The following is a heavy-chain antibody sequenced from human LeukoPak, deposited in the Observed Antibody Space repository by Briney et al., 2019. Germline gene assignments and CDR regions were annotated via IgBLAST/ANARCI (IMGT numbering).Heavy chain of an antibody. Sequence: SETLSLTCSVSGGSMSSYYWSWIRQPPGKGLEWIGYIYYSGSTNYNPSLKSRVTISVDTSKNQFSLKLSSVTAADTAVYYCASSHDYGMGGGYWGQGTLVTASS. CDR2: IYYSGST. CDR3: ASSHDYGMGGGY. CDR1: GGSMSSYY. D-gene: IGHD4-17*01. J-gene: IGHJ4*02. V-gene: IGHV4-59*01.